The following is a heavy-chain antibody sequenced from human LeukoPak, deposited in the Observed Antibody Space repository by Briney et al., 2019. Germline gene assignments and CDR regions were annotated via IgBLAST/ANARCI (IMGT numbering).Heavy chain of an antibody. CDR1: GGSISSSSYY. J-gene: IGHJ4*02. CDR3: ARGEATIYYFDY. V-gene: IGHV4-39*07. Sequence: SETLSLTCTVSGGSISSSSYYWGWIRQPPGKGLEWIGEINHSGSTNYNPSLKSRVTISVDTSKNQFSLKLSSVTAADTAVYYCARGEATIYYFDYWGQGTLVTVSS. D-gene: IGHD5-24*01. CDR2: INHSGST.